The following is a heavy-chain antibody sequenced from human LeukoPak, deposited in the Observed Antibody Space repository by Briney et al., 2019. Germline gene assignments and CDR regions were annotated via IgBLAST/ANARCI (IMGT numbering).Heavy chain of an antibody. Sequence: PSETLSLTCTVSGGSMSSSSYYWSWIRQPPGKGLEWIGCVYYGGITNYNPSLESRVTISVDTSTNQFSLKLTSVTAADTALYYCAKGILTGLDYFDPWGQGTLVTVSS. D-gene: IGHD3-9*01. CDR3: AKGILTGLDYFDP. V-gene: IGHV4-61*01. CDR1: GGSMSSSSYY. CDR2: VYYGGIT. J-gene: IGHJ5*02.